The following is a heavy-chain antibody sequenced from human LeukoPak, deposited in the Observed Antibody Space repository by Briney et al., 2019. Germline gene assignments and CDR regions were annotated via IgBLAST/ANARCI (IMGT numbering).Heavy chain of an antibody. CDR3: ARGRSRSRSSGWYFVSVYFQH. CDR2: INHSGST. J-gene: IGHJ1*01. D-gene: IGHD6-19*01. V-gene: IGHV4-34*01. Sequence: PSETLSLTCAVYGGSFSGYYWSWIRQPPGKGLEWIGEINHSGSTNYNPSLKSRVTISVDTSKNQFSLKLSSVTAADTAVYYCARGRSRSRSSGWYFVSVYFQHWGQGTLATASS. CDR1: GGSFSGYY.